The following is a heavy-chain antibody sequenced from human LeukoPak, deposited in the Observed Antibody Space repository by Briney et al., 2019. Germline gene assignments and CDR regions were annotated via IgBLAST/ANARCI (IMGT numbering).Heavy chain of an antibody. CDR2: ITSSSSYI. CDR1: GFTFSSYS. V-gene: IGHV3-21*01. J-gene: IGHJ4*02. CDR3: ARVHSGCSSTSCLVFDS. Sequence: PGGSLRLSCAASGFTFSSYSMNWVRQAPGKGLAWVSSITSSSSYIYYADSVKGRFTISRDNAKNSLYLQMNSLRAEDTAVYYCARVHSGCSSTSCLVFDSWGQGTLVTVSS. D-gene: IGHD2-2*01.